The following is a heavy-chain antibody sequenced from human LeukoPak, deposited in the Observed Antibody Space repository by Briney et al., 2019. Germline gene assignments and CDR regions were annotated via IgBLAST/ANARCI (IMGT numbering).Heavy chain of an antibody. D-gene: IGHD3-10*01. Sequence: SQTLSLTCTVSGGSISSGSYYWSWIRQPAGKGLEWIGRIYTSGSTNYNPSLKSRVTISVDTSKNQFSLKLSSVTAAATAVYYCARGPMVRGASFDYWGQGTLVTVSS. J-gene: IGHJ4*02. CDR2: IYTSGST. CDR1: GGSISSGSYY. V-gene: IGHV4-61*02. CDR3: ARGPMVRGASFDY.